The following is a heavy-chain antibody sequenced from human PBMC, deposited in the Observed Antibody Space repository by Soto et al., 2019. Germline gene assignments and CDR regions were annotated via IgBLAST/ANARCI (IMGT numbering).Heavy chain of an antibody. V-gene: IGHV3-30-3*01. CDR1: GFTFSSYA. Sequence: QVQLVESGGGVVQPGRSLRLSCAASGFTFSSYAMQWVRQAPGKGLEWVAGISYDGSNKYYADSVKGRFTISRDNSTNTLYLQMNSLRAEDTAVYYCARPDYGSGSYPDYWGQGTLVTVSS. D-gene: IGHD3-10*01. J-gene: IGHJ4*02. CDR3: ARPDYGSGSYPDY. CDR2: ISYDGSNK.